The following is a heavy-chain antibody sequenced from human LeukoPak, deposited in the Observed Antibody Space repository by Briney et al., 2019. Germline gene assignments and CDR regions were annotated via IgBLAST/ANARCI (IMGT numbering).Heavy chain of an antibody. D-gene: IGHD1-1*01. V-gene: IGHV1-18*01. J-gene: IGHJ5*02. CDR1: GYTFTSYG. Sequence: ASVKVSCKASGYTFTSYGISWVRQAPGQGLEWMGWISAYNGNTNYAQKLQGRVTMTTDTSTRTAYMELRSLRSDDTAVYYCARDIGYTTPTNWFDPWGQGTLVTVSS. CDR3: ARDIGYTTPTNWFDP. CDR2: ISAYNGNT.